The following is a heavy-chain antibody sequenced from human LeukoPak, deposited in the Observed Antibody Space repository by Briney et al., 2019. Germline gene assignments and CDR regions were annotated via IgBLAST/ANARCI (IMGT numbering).Heavy chain of an antibody. J-gene: IGHJ4*02. Sequence: GGSLRLSCAASGFTFSSYGMNWVRQAPGKGLEWVSYISISSSTIYYADSVKGRFTISRDNANNSLNLQMNSLRAEDTAVYYCAAGSSWLDYWGQGTLVTVSS. CDR2: ISISSSTI. D-gene: IGHD6-13*01. CDR3: AAGSSWLDY. V-gene: IGHV3-48*01. CDR1: GFTFSSYG.